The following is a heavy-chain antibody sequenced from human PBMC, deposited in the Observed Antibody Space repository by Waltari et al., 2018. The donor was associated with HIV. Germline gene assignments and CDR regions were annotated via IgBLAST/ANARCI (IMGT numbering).Heavy chain of an antibody. CDR1: GYTFTGHY. J-gene: IGHJ4*02. V-gene: IGHV1-2*02. D-gene: IGHD4-17*01. CDR2: INPNSGGT. CDR3: AREPSLTTAYDY. Sequence: QVQLVQSRAEVTKPAASVQVSCTASGYTFTGHYMHWVRQAPGQGLEWMGWINPNSGGTNYAQKFQGRVTMTRDTSISTAYMELTRLRSDDTAVYYCAREPSLTTAYDYWGQGTLVTVSS.